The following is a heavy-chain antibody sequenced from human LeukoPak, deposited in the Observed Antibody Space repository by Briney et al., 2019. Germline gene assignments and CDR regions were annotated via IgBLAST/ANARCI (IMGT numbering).Heavy chain of an antibody. D-gene: IGHD2-2*01. V-gene: IGHV3-30*03. Sequence: PGGSLRLSCAASGFTFSSYGMHWVRQAPGKGLEWVAVISYDGSNKYYADSVKGRFTISRDNSKNTLYLQMNSLRAEDTAVYYCARDNEEIVVVPAAIDYWGQGTLVTVSS. CDR3: ARDNEEIVVVPAAIDY. CDR2: ISYDGSNK. J-gene: IGHJ4*02. CDR1: GFTFSSYG.